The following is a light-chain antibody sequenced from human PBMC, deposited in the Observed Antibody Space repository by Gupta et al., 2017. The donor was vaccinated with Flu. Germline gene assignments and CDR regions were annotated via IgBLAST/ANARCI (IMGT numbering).Light chain of an antibody. Sequence: VKLTCTLNSRHSGYTIAWHQQQPEKAPRFLMKVNNDGSHNKGDGIPDRFSGSSSGAERYLTISSLQSEDEADYYCQTWGSGIWVFGGGTKLTVL. V-gene: IGLV4-69*02. J-gene: IGLJ3*02. CDR3: QTWGSGIWV. CDR1: SRHSGYT. CDR2: VNNDGSH.